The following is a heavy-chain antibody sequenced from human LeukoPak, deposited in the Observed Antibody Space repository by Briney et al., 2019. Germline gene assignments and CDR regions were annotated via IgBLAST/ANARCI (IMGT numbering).Heavy chain of an antibody. CDR2: IQNDGSDK. CDR1: GLTFSTYG. CDR3: ARDTEGYYYDSSGYPPPGY. J-gene: IGHJ4*02. D-gene: IGHD3-22*01. Sequence: GGSLRLSCAASGLTFSTYGMHWVRQAPGKGLEWVAFIQNDGSDKYYADSVKGRFTISKDNSKNTVDLQMNGLRAEDTAVYYCARDTEGYYYDSSGYPPPGYWGQGTLVTVSS. V-gene: IGHV3-30*02.